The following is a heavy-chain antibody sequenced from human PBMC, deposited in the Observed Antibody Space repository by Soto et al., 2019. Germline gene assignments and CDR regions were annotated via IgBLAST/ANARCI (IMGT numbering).Heavy chain of an antibody. CDR1: GFTFSSYG. D-gene: IGHD3-3*01. CDR3: ARDTTIFGVVIAYYYGMDV. J-gene: IGHJ6*02. Sequence: QVQLVESGGGVVQPGRSLRLSCAASGFTFSSYGMHWVRQAPGKGLEWVAVIWYDGSNKYYADSVKGRFTISRDNSKNTLYLQMNSLRAEDTAVYYCARDTTIFGVVIAYYYGMDVWGQGTTVTVSS. V-gene: IGHV3-33*01. CDR2: IWYDGSNK.